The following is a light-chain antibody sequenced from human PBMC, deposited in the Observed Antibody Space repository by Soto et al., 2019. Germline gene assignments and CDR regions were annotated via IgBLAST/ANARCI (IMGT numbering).Light chain of an antibody. CDR1: INDVANYNY. CDR3: SSYTTLSTVI. Sequence: QSALTQPASVSGSPGQSITISCAGTINDVANYNYVTWYQQHPGKAPKRMIYDVNNRPSGVSNRFSGSKSGTTASLTISGLQAEDEADYYCSSYTTLSTVIFGGGTKLTVL. V-gene: IGLV2-14*01. J-gene: IGLJ2*01. CDR2: DVN.